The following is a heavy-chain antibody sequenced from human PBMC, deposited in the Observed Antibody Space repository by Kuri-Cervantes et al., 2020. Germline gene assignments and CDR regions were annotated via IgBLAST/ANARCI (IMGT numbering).Heavy chain of an antibody. J-gene: IGHJ4*02. Sequence: SETLSLTCAVSDYSLSSTYNWGWIRQRPGKGLEWIGSVYQSGSTFYNPSLKSRLTISVDTSKNHFSLILTSVSAADTAIYYCARTPGNVRGVITDLFFDYWGQGTLVTVSS. CDR3: ARTPGNVRGVITDLFFDY. CDR2: VYQSGST. V-gene: IGHV4-38-2*01. D-gene: IGHD3-10*01. CDR1: DYSLSSTYN.